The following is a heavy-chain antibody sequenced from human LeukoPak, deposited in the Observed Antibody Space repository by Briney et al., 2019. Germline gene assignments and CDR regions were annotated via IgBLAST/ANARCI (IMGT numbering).Heavy chain of an antibody. Sequence: GGSLRLSCAASGFAFSTYAMHWVRQAPGKGLEWVALISYDGSIKYHADSVKGRFTISRDNSKNTLYLQMNSLRPEDTAPYYCAKDQDSSGLGRAFDIWGLGTMVTVSS. CDR3: AKDQDSSGLGRAFDI. V-gene: IGHV3-30*18. D-gene: IGHD6-19*01. J-gene: IGHJ3*02. CDR2: ISYDGSIK. CDR1: GFAFSTYA.